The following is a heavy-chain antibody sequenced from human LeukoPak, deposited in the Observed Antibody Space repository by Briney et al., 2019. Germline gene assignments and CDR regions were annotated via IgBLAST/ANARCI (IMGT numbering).Heavy chain of an antibody. D-gene: IGHD6-19*01. CDR1: GYSISSGYY. CDR3: ARGRQWLVQASYYYYYMDV. Sequence: SETLSLTCAVSGYSISSGYYWGWFRQPPGKGPEWIGEINHSGSTNYNPSLKSRVTISVDTSKNQFSLKLSSVTAADTAVYYCARGRQWLVQASYYYYYMDVWGKGTTVTVSS. CDR2: INHSGST. V-gene: IGHV4-38-2*01. J-gene: IGHJ6*03.